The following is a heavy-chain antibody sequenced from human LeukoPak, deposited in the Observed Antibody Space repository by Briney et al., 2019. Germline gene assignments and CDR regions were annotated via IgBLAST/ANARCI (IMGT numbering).Heavy chain of an antibody. CDR3: ARDGPYYYMDV. V-gene: IGHV4-59*01. Sequence: SETLSLTCTVSGGSISSYYWSWIRQPPGKGLEWIGYIYYSGSTNYNPPLKSRVTISVDTSKNQFSLKLSSVTAADTAVYYCARDGPYYYMDVWGKGTTVTVSS. CDR2: IYYSGST. J-gene: IGHJ6*03. CDR1: GGSISSYY.